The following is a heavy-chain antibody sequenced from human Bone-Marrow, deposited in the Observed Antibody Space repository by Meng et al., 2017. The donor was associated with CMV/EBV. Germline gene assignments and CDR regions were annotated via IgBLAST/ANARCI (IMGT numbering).Heavy chain of an antibody. J-gene: IGHJ4*02. CDR3: ARSPRAAAPFYYSDF. CDR1: GVSLSTTGMC. V-gene: IGHV2-70*20. Sequence: SGPTLVQPTQTRKLLCTFSGVSLSTTGMCVGWVRQPPGKALEWLALIDWDDEKFYSAALKTGLAISKDTSKNQVVLTMTNMDPVDTATYYCARSPRAAAPFYYSDFWGQGTLVTVSS. CDR2: IDWDDEK. D-gene: IGHD6-6*01.